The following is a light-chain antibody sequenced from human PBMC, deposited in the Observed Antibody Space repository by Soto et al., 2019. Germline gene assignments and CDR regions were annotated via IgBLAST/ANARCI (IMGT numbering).Light chain of an antibody. CDR2: DVS. Sequence: QSVLTQPASVSGSPGQSITISCTGTSSDVGGYNYVSWYQQHPGEAPKLMIYDVSNRPSGVSNRFSGSKSGNTASLTISGLQAEDEADYYCSSYTSSSTSVVFGGGTKVTVL. J-gene: IGLJ2*01. CDR1: SSDVGGYNY. CDR3: SSYTSSSTSVV. V-gene: IGLV2-14*03.